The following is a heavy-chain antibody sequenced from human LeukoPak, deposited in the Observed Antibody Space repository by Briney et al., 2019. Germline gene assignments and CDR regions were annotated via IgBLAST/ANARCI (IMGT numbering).Heavy chain of an antibody. CDR2: MNPNSGDT. J-gene: IGHJ4*02. V-gene: IGHV1-2*02. CDR3: SRIYIQDGNCN. Sequence: ASVKVSCKASGYTFTSYDINWVRQATGQGLEWMGWMNPNSGDTNYAQKFQGRVTMTRDTSISTAYMELSRLRSDDTAVYYCSRIYIQDGNCNWGQGTLVTVSS. D-gene: IGHD1-7*01. CDR1: GYTFTSYD.